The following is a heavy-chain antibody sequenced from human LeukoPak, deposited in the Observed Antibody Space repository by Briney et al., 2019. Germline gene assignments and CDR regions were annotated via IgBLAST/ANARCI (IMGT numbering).Heavy chain of an antibody. CDR2: INHSGST. V-gene: IGHV4-34*01. Sequence: PSETLSLTCAVYGGSFSGYYWSWIRQPPGKGLEWIGEINHSGSTNYNPSLKSRVTISVDTSKNQFSLKLSSVTAADMAVYYCARLPEKTYSSSSGEDYWGQGTLVTVSS. CDR1: GGSFSGYY. D-gene: IGHD6-6*01. J-gene: IGHJ4*02. CDR3: ARLPEKTYSSSSGEDY.